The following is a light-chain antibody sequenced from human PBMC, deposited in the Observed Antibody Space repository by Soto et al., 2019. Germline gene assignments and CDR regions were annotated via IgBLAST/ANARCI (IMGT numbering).Light chain of an antibody. CDR1: QGVSSTY. CDR3: QLYGNSPPMYT. V-gene: IGKV3-20*01. J-gene: IGKJ2*01. Sequence: IVLTQSPGTLSLSPGERATLSCRASQGVSSTYLAWYQQRLGQAPRLLNFGASSRATGIPDRFSGSGSGTDFTLSISRLEPEDFAVYYCQLYGNSPPMYTFGQGTKVEIK. CDR2: GAS.